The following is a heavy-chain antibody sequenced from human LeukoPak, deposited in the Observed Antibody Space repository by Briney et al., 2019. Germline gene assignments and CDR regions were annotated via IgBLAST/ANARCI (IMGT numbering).Heavy chain of an antibody. D-gene: IGHD5-24*01. J-gene: IGHJ4*02. CDR2: IYSGGST. Sequence: PGGSLRLSCAASGFTVSSNYMSWVRQAPGKGLEWVSVIYSGGSTYYADSVKGRFTISRDNSKNTLYLQMNSLRAEDTAVYYCARASVEMAHKGYFDYWGQGTLVTVSS. V-gene: IGHV3-53*01. CDR3: ARASVEMAHKGYFDY. CDR1: GFTVSSNY.